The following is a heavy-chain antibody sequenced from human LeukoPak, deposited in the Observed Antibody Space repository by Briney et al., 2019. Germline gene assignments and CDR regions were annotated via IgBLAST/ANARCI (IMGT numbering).Heavy chain of an antibody. CDR1: GYTFTGYY. D-gene: IGHD6-13*01. CDR3: ARVGGGQLALGVFVY. Sequence: PVASVKVSCKASGYTFTGYYMHWVRQAPGQGLEWMGWINPNSGGTNYAQKLQGRVTMTRDTSISTAYMELSRLRSDDTAVYYCARVGGGQLALGVFVYWGQGPLVTVSS. V-gene: IGHV1-2*02. CDR2: INPNSGGT. J-gene: IGHJ4*02.